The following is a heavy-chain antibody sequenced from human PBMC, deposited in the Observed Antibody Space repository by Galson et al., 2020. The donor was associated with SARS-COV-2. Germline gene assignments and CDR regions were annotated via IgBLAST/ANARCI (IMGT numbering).Heavy chain of an antibody. Sequence: GESLKISCVASGFTFSSYWMTWVRQAPGKGLEWVANIKQDGSEKYYVDSVKGRFTISRDNAKNSLYLQMNSLRAEDTAVYYCARGGIAGYYSYFMDVWGKGTTVTVSS. CDR3: ARGGIAGYYSYFMDV. D-gene: IGHD6-13*01. CDR2: IKQDGSEK. J-gene: IGHJ6*03. CDR1: GFTFSSYW. V-gene: IGHV3-7*01.